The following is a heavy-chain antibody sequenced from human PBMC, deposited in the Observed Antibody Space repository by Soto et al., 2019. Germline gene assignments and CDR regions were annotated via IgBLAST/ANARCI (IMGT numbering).Heavy chain of an antibody. CDR1: GGSFSGDY. CDR3: ARARRLENWFDP. V-gene: IGHV4-59*10. J-gene: IGHJ5*02. Sequence: PSETLSLTCAVYGGSFSGDYCTWIRQPAGGGLEWIGRINSDGNTNYSPSLKSRVTMSVDPSRKHFSLNLTSVTAADTASYFCARARRLENWFDPWGPGIQVTVSS. CDR2: INSDGNT. D-gene: IGHD5-12*01.